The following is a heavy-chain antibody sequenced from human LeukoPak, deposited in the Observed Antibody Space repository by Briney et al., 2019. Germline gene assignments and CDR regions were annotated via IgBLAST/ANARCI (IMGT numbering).Heavy chain of an antibody. CDR3: ARWKPRSDAFDF. Sequence: GGSLRLSCEASGFTFSTYSMAWVRQTPGEGLEWLSSISTRDTFINYADSVKGRFTISRDNANNSLFLQMTSLRAEDTAIYYCARWKPRSDAFDFRGKGTMVIVSS. V-gene: IGHV3-21*01. D-gene: IGHD1-1*01. CDR1: GFTFSTYS. CDR2: ISTRDTFI. J-gene: IGHJ3*01.